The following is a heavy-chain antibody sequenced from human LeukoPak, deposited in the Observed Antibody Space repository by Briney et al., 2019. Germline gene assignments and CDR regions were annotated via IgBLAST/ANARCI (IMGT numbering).Heavy chain of an antibody. CDR2: IYNDGSRI. V-gene: IGHV3-33*08. CDR1: GFTFSTSG. J-gene: IGHJ4*02. Sequence: GGSLTLSCTSSGFTFSTSGMHWVRQAPGKGLEWVAFIYNDGSRIYIADSVKGRFTISRDNSRNTLYVHMSSLRVEDTAVYYCARDNGYNWAGYDYWGQGTLVTVSS. D-gene: IGHD5-24*01. CDR3: ARDNGYNWAGYDY.